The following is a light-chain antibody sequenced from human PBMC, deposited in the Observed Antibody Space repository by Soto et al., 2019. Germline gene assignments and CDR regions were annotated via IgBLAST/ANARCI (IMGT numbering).Light chain of an antibody. CDR3: QQYESSPSSYT. Sequence: EIVLTQSPGTLSLSPGERATLSCRASQSLTSSYLAWYQQKHGQAPRLLIYGAPSRATGIPARCSGSGSGTGFTLTISRVEPEAFAVYYCQQYESSPSSYTFGQGTKLEIK. CDR1: QSLTSSY. J-gene: IGKJ2*01. CDR2: GAP. V-gene: IGKV3-20*01.